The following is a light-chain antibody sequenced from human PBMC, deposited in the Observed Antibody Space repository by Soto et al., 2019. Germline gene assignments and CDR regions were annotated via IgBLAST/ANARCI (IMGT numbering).Light chain of an antibody. CDR3: QSYDSSTLV. Sequence: NFMLTQPHSVSESPGKTVTISCTRSSGSIASNDVQWYQQRPGSAPTTVIYENNQRPSGVPDRFSGSTDGSSNSASLTISGLQTEAEADYYCQSYDSSTLVFGGGTKLTVL. V-gene: IGLV6-57*04. J-gene: IGLJ2*01. CDR2: ENN. CDR1: SGSIASND.